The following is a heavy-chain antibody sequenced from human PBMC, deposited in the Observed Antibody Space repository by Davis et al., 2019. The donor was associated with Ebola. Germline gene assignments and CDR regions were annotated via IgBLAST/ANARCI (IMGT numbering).Heavy chain of an antibody. Sequence: ASVKVSCKASGYTFTSYGISWVRQAPGQGLEWMGWISAYNGNTNYAQRLQGRVTMTTDTSTSTAYMELRSLRSDDTAVYYCARDPYGDYVTDYWGQGTLVTVSS. CDR3: ARDPYGDYVTDY. D-gene: IGHD4-17*01. CDR1: GYTFTSYG. J-gene: IGHJ4*02. V-gene: IGHV1-18*01. CDR2: ISAYNGNT.